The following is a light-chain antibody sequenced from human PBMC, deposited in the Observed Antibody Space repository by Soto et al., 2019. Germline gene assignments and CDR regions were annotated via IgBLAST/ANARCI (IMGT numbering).Light chain of an antibody. CDR1: QSILSTSDNNNY. CDR3: QQRNIWPPVT. J-gene: IGKJ5*01. V-gene: IGKV4-1*01. CDR2: WAS. Sequence: DIVMAQSPDSLAVSLGERATVNCRSSQSILSTSDNNNYLAWYQQKPGQPPKALIYWASNRESGVPDRFSGSGSGTDFTLTINNLQAEDVAVYYCQQRNIWPPVTFGQGTRLEIK.